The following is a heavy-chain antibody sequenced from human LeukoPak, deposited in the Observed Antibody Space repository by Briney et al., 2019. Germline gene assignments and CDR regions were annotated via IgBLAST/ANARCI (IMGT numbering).Heavy chain of an antibody. CDR3: AKEYLTIFGVGKRGAHDAFDI. CDR1: GFTFSNYW. CDR2: IKTDGSEK. Sequence: PGGSLRLSCEGSGFTFSNYWMGWVRQAPGKGLQWVANIKTDGSEKYYVDSVKGRFTISRDNSKNTLYLQMNSLRAEDTAVYYCAKEYLTIFGVGKRGAHDAFDIWGQGTMVTVSS. J-gene: IGHJ3*02. D-gene: IGHD3-3*01. V-gene: IGHV3-7*03.